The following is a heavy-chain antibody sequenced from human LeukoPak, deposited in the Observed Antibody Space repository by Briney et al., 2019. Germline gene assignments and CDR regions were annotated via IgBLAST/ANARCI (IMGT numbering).Heavy chain of an antibody. CDR1: GFTFSSCA. Sequence: GGSLRLSCAASGFTFSSCAMHWVRQAPGKGLEWVAVISYDGSNKYYADSVKGRFTISRDNSKNTLYLQMNSLRAEDTAVYYCARDQGPAHDYWGQGTLVTVSS. J-gene: IGHJ4*02. CDR2: ISYDGSNK. CDR3: ARDQGPAHDY. V-gene: IGHV3-30-3*01.